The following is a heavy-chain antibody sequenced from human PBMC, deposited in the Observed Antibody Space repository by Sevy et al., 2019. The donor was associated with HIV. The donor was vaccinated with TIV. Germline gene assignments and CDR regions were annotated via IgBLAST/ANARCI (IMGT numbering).Heavy chain of an antibody. CDR1: GFTFYNYG. V-gene: IGHV3-30*18. CDR3: AKDRSGSWSVDY. J-gene: IGHJ4*02. Sequence: GGSLRLSCAGSGFTFYNYGIHWVRQAPGKGLEWVTMISYDGKNENYADSVKGRFTISRDNSKNTVYLQMNSLRPDDTAIYYCAKDRSGSWSVDYWGQGTLVIVSS. D-gene: IGHD6-13*01. CDR2: ISYDGKNE.